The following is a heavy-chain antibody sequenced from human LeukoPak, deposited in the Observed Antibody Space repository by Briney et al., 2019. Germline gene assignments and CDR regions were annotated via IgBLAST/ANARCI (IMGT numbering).Heavy chain of an antibody. V-gene: IGHV1-2*02. J-gene: IGHJ4*02. Sequence: ASVKVSCKASGYTFTGYYMHWVRQAPGQGLEWVGWINPNSGGTNYAQKFQGRVTMTRDTSISTAYMELSRLRSDDTAVYYCARWVDSSGYYGYFDYWGQGTLATVSS. CDR3: ARWVDSSGYYGYFDY. D-gene: IGHD3-22*01. CDR2: INPNSGGT. CDR1: GYTFTGYY.